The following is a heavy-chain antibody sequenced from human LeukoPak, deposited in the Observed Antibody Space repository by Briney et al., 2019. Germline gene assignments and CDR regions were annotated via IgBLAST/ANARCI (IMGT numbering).Heavy chain of an antibody. CDR1: GYTFTGST. V-gene: IGHV1-2*02. CDR3: ARSGALDY. D-gene: IGHD2-15*01. Sequence: ASVKVSCKASGYTFTGSTMHWVRQAPGQGLEWMGWINPNSGGANYAQKFQGRLTMTRDTSISTAYMELSRLTSDDTAVYYCARSGALDYWGQGTLVTVSS. CDR2: INPNSGGA. J-gene: IGHJ4*02.